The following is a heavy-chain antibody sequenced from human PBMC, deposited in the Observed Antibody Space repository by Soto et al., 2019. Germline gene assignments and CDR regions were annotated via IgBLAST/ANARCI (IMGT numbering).Heavy chain of an antibody. Sequence: SQTLSLTCAISGDSVSSNSAAWNWIRQSPSRGLEWLGRTYYRSKWYNDYAVSVKSRITINPDTSKNQFSLQLNSVTPEDTAVYYCARGGRLGYCSGGSCAIYAFDIWGQGTMVTVSS. V-gene: IGHV6-1*01. CDR2: TYYRSKWYN. D-gene: IGHD2-15*01. CDR1: GDSVSSNSAA. J-gene: IGHJ3*02. CDR3: ARGGRLGYCSGGSCAIYAFDI.